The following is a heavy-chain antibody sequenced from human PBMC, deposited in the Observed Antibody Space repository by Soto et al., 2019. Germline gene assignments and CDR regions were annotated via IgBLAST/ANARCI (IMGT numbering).Heavy chain of an antibody. CDR1: GFTFSSYW. J-gene: IGHJ4*02. CDR2: INSDGSST. V-gene: IGHV3-74*01. D-gene: IGHD3-22*01. Sequence: GGSLRLSCAASGFTFSSYWMHWVRQAPGKGLVWVSRINSDGSSTSYADSVKGRFTISRDNAKNTLYLQMNSLRAEDTAVYYCARAIYYYDSSGYYPRNNYYFDYWGQGTLVTVSS. CDR3: ARAIYYYDSSGYYPRNNYYFDY.